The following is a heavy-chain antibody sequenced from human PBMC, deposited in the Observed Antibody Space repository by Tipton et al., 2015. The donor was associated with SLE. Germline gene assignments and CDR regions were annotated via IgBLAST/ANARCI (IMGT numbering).Heavy chain of an antibody. Sequence: QLVQSGAEVKNPGASVKVSCKASAYTFTTYSISWVRQAPGQGLEWMGWISTYNGNTNYAQKLQGRVTMTTDTSTSTADMELRSLRSDDTAVYYCARAVTTGLYWYFDLWCRGALVTVSS. CDR3: ARAVTTGLYWYFDL. CDR2: ISTYNGNT. J-gene: IGHJ2*01. D-gene: IGHD4-17*01. V-gene: IGHV1-18*01. CDR1: AYTFTTYS.